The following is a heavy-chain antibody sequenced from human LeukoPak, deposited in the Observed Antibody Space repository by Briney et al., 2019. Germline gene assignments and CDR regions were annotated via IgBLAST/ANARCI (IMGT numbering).Heavy chain of an antibody. CDR3: ARRAYYYDSSDYDSDVYHYYGMDV. CDR1: GFTFSSYA. CDR2: ISGSGGST. J-gene: IGHJ6*02. V-gene: IGHV3-23*01. D-gene: IGHD3-22*01. Sequence: EPGGSLRLSCAASGFTFSSYATSWVRQAPGKGLEWVSAISGSGGSTYYADSVKGRFTISRDNSKNTLFLQMNSLRAEDTAVYYCARRAYYYDSSDYDSDVYHYYGMDVWGQGTTVTVSS.